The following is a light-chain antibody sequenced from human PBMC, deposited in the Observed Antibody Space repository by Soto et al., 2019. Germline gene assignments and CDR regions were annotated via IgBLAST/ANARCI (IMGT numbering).Light chain of an antibody. CDR3: QQRNYWVT. Sequence: EIVMTQSPATLSVSPGGRATLSCRASQSISDTLAWYQQKPGQAPRLLIYDASRRATGIPDRFSGSGSGTDFTLTISRLEPEDFAVYYCQQRNYWVTFGGGTKVDIK. CDR1: QSISDT. V-gene: IGKV3D-20*02. J-gene: IGKJ4*01. CDR2: DAS.